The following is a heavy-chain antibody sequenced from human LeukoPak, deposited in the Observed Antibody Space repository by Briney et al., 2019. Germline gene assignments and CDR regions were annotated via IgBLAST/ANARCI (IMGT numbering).Heavy chain of an antibody. CDR2: IKQDGSEK. D-gene: IGHD3-22*01. V-gene: IGHV3-7*01. J-gene: IGHJ6*03. CDR1: GFTFSRDW. CDR3: ARVTYDSSGYYYVDYYYYYMDV. Sequence: GGSLRLSCAASGFTFSRDWMSWVRQAPGKGLEWVANIKQDGSEKYYVDSVKGRFTISRDNAKNSLYLQMNSLRAEDTAVYYCARVTYDSSGYYYVDYYYYYMDVWGKGTTVTVSS.